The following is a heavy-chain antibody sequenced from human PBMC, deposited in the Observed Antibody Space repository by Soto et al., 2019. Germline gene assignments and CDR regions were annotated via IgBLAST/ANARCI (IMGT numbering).Heavy chain of an antibody. D-gene: IGHD1-1*01. Sequence: PGGSLGLSCEAFGFTVSGKKYVAWVRQAPGKGLEWVSALYDLDGTYYADSVKGRFTTSSDSSRTTVYLQMNSLRPDDTAVYSCATWHLQEHAYDICGQGTMVIVSS. CDR2: LYDLDGT. CDR1: GFTVSGKKY. CDR3: ATWHLQEHAYDI. J-gene: IGHJ3*02. V-gene: IGHV3-53*01.